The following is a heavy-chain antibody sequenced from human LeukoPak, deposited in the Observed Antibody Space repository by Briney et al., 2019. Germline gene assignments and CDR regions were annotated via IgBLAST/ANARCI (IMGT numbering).Heavy chain of an antibody. D-gene: IGHD3-3*01. CDR1: GFTFSSYA. J-gene: IGHJ4*02. CDR3: AKGGAAIFGVVPEDY. CDR2: ISGSGGST. V-gene: IGHV3-23*01. Sequence: GGSLRLSCAASGFTFSSYAMSWVRQAPGKGLEWVSAISGSGGSTYYADFVKGRFTISRDNSKNTLYLQMNSLRAEDTAVYYCAKGGAAIFGVVPEDYWGQGTLVTVSS.